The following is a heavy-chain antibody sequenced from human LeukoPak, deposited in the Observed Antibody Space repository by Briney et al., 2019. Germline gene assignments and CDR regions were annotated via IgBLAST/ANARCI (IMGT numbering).Heavy chain of an antibody. CDR2: IYYSGST. CDR1: GGSISSGGYY. D-gene: IGHD6-6*01. J-gene: IGHJ4*02. Sequence: SETLSLTCTVSGGSISSGGYYWSWIRQHPGKGLEWIGYIYYSGSTYYNPSLKSRVTISVDTSKNQFSLKLSSVTAADAAVYYCASGIAAHIDYWGQGTLVTVSS. V-gene: IGHV4-31*03. CDR3: ASGIAAHIDY.